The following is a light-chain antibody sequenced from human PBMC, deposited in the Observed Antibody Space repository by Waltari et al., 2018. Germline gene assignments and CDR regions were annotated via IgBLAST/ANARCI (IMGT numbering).Light chain of an antibody. CDR1: QSILYSKNY. Sequence: DIVMIQSPDSLAVSLGERATINCKSSQSILYSKNYLAWYQQKPGQPPKLLIYWASTREFGVPDRFRGSGSGADFTLTISSLQAEDVAVYFCQQYYSNPITFGQGTRLEIK. J-gene: IGKJ5*01. CDR3: QQYYSNPIT. V-gene: IGKV4-1*01. CDR2: WAS.